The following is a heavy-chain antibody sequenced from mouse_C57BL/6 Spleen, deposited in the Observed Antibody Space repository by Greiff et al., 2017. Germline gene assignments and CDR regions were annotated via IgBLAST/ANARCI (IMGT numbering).Heavy chain of an antibody. D-gene: IGHD1-1*01. J-gene: IGHJ4*01. Sequence: VQLKQSGAELVRPGASVKLSCTASGFNIKDDYMHWVKQRPEQGLEWIGWIDPENGDTEYASKFQGKATITADTSSNTAYLQLSSLTSEDTAVYYCTTSYLYYAMDYWGQGTSVTVSS. V-gene: IGHV14-4*01. CDR1: GFNIKDDY. CDR2: IDPENGDT. CDR3: TTSYLYYAMDY.